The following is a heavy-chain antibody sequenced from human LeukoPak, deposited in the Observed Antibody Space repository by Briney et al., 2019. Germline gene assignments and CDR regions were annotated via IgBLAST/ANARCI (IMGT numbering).Heavy chain of an antibody. J-gene: IGHJ4*02. Sequence: GGSLRLSCAASGFTFSSYWMSWVRQAPGKGLEWVANIKQDGSEKYYVDFVKGRFTISRDNAENSLYLQMNSLRVEDTAVYYCASPGEGGRLWDFDYWGQGTLVTVSS. CDR2: IKQDGSEK. CDR3: ASPGEGGRLWDFDY. CDR1: GFTFSSYW. D-gene: IGHD2-21*01. V-gene: IGHV3-7*01.